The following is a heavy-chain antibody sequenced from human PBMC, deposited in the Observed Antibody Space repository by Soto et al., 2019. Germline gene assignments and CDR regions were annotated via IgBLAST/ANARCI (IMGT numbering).Heavy chain of an antibody. Sequence: PGESLKISCEGVGYSFSNHWIAWVRQMPEKGLEWMGTIYPGDSDMRYSPSFRGQDTISVDKSINTAYMQWGSLKASDTAKYYCARLSREFWIGPDYWREGTLVTVSS. V-gene: IGHV5-51*01. CDR1: GYSFSNHW. CDR2: IYPGDSDM. D-gene: IGHD3-3*01. CDR3: ARLSREFWIGPDY. J-gene: IGHJ4*02.